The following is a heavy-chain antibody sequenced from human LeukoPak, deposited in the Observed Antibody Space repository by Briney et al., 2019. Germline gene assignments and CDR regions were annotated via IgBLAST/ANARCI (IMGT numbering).Heavy chain of an antibody. CDR2: ISYDGSNK. Sequence: GGSLRLSCAASGFTFSSYAMHWVRQAPGKGLEWVAVISYDGSNKYYADSVKGRFTISRDNSKNTLYLQMNSLRAEDTAVYYCARAPRYPFGEFYYYYGMDVWGQGTTVTVSS. V-gene: IGHV3-30*04. J-gene: IGHJ6*02. CDR3: ARAPRYPFGEFYYYYGMDV. D-gene: IGHD3-10*01. CDR1: GFTFSSYA.